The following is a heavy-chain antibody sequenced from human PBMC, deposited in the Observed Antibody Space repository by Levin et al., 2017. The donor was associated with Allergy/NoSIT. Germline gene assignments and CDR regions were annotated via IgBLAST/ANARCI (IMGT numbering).Heavy chain of an antibody. V-gene: IGHV3-33*01. CDR3: ARDSDSSDWSGDKHALDV. CDR2: IWSDRKKQ. J-gene: IGHJ3*01. D-gene: IGHD6-19*01. CDR1: GFTFSRYG. Sequence: GGSLRLSCAASGFTFSRYGMHWVRQAPGKGLEWVAIIWSDRKKQYYADSVKGRFTVSRDNSKNTLYLEMNSLRAEDTALYYCARDSDSSDWSGDKHALDVWGLGTMVTVSP.